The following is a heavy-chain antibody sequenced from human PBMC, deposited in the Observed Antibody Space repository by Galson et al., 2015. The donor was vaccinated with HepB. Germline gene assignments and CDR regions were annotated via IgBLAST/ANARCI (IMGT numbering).Heavy chain of an antibody. CDR1: GYTFTGYY. Sequence: SVKVSCKASGYTFTGYYMHWVRQAPGQGLEWMGRINPNSGGTNYAQKLQGRVTMTRDTSISTAYMELSRLRSDDTAVYYCARDWYSSSWTSWFDPWGQGTLVTVSS. CDR3: ARDWYSSSWTSWFDP. J-gene: IGHJ5*02. CDR2: INPNSGGT. V-gene: IGHV1-2*06. D-gene: IGHD6-13*01.